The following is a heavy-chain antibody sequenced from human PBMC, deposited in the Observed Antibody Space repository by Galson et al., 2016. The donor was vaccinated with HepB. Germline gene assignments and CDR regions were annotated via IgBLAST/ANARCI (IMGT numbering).Heavy chain of an antibody. J-gene: IGHJ5*02. CDR2: ISGSGGST. Sequence: LRLSCAASGFTFSTYAMNWVRQAPGKGLEWVSGISGSGGSTYYADSVKGRFTISRDNSKNTLYLQMNSLRAEDTAVYYCAKDGDYYDFWSGYSNWFDPWGQGTLVTFSS. V-gene: IGHV3-23*01. D-gene: IGHD3-3*01. CDR3: AKDGDYYDFWSGYSNWFDP. CDR1: GFTFSTYA.